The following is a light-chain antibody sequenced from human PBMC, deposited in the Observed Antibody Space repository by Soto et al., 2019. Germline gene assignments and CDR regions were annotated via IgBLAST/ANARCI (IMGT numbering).Light chain of an antibody. CDR2: GAS. V-gene: IGKV3-20*01. CDR3: QQYGSSPVT. CDR1: QSVTSSY. J-gene: IGKJ3*01. Sequence: EIVLTQSPGTLSLSPGERATLTCRASQSVTSSYLAWYQQKPGQAPRLLMYGASSRATGIPDRFSGSGSGTGFTLTISRLEPEDFAVYYCQQYGSSPVTFGPGTKVDIK.